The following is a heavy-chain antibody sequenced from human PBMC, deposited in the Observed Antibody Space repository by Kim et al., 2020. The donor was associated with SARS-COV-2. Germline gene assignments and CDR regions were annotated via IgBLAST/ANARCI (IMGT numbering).Heavy chain of an antibody. D-gene: IGHD5-18*01. CDR3: ARVRLWPAV. CDR2: SYI. J-gene: IGHJ4*02. V-gene: IGHV3-21*01. Sequence: SYIYYADSVKGRFTISRDNAKNSLYLQMNSLRAEDTAVYYCARVRLWPAVWGQGTLVTVSS.